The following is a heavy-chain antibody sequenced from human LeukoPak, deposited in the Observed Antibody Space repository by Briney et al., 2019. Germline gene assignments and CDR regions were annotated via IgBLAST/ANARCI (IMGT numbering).Heavy chain of an antibody. CDR2: ISAYNGNT. Sequence: ASVKVSCKASGYSFTSSGFSWVRQAPGHGLEWMAWISAYNGNTNYAQNLQGRVTMTTDTSTSTAYMELRSLRSDDTAVYYCARQKYDFLTGYPSKWFDPWGQGTLVTVSS. CDR1: GYSFTSSG. D-gene: IGHD3-9*01. J-gene: IGHJ5*02. CDR3: ARQKYDFLTGYPSKWFDP. V-gene: IGHV1-18*01.